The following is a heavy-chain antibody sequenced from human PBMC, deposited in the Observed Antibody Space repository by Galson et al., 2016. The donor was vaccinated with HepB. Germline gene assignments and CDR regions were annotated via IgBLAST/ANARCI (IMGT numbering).Heavy chain of an antibody. CDR3: ARNPDSHYYYYYYGLDV. CDR2: INPGNGNA. D-gene: IGHD2-15*01. V-gene: IGHV1-3*01. CDR1: GYTFSGYP. J-gene: IGHJ6*02. Sequence: SVKVSCKASGYTFSGYPVHWVRQAPGQSLEWMGWINPGNGNAKYSQKFQGRVTITRDTTASTAYMEFSSLRSEDTAVYYCARNPDSHYYYYYYGLDVWGQGTTVTVSS.